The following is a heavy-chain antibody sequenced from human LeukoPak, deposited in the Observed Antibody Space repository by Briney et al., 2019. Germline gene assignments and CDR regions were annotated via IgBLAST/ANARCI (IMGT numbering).Heavy chain of an antibody. CDR3: AKDAGRHIDY. CDR1: GFTFSSYI. Sequence: GGSLRLSCVASGFTFSSYIMRWVRQAPGKGLEWVSGISGSVGNTYYADSMRGRFTIYRDNSKNTLYLQMNSLRVEDTAVYFCAKDAGRHIDYWGQGTLVTVSS. V-gene: IGHV3-23*01. J-gene: IGHJ4*02. CDR2: ISGSVGNT. D-gene: IGHD3-10*02.